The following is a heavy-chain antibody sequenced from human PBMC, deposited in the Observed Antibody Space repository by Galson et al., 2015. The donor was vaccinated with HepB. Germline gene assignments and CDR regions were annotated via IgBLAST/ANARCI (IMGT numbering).Heavy chain of an antibody. J-gene: IGHJ4*03. CDR3: ARGHYYDSTGAYYFDY. CDR1: GDSVSSNRAA. V-gene: IGHV6-1*01. D-gene: IGHD3-22*01. CDR2: TYYRSKWSS. Sequence: CAISGDSVSSNRAAWNWIRQSPSRGLEWLRRTYYRSKWSSDYAASAKSRITINADTSKNQFSLQLNSVTPEDTAVYYCARGHYYDSTGAYYFDYWGQGTTVTVSS.